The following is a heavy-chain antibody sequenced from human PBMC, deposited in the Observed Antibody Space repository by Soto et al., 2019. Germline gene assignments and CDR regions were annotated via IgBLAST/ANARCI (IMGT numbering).Heavy chain of an antibody. Sequence: EVQLVESGGGLVQPGGSLRLSCAASGFTFSSYWMHWVRQAPGKGLVWVSRINSDGSSTSYADSVKGRFTISRDNAKNTLYLQMNSRRAEDTAVYYCARSYKGYCSSTSCQTGYYYYYYMDVWGKGTTVTVSS. V-gene: IGHV3-74*01. D-gene: IGHD2-2*01. CDR1: GFTFSSYW. CDR3: ARSYKGYCSSTSCQTGYYYYYYMDV. J-gene: IGHJ6*03. CDR2: INSDGSST.